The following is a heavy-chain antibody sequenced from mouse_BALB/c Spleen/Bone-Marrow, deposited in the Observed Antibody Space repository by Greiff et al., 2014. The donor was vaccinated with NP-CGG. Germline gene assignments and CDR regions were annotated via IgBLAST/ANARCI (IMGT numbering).Heavy chain of an antibody. V-gene: IGHV5-17*02. D-gene: IGHD4-1*01. CDR3: TRGGNWDDFDY. Sequence: EVKLMESGGGLVQPGGSRKLSCAASGFTFSSFGVHWVRQAPEKGLEWVAYISSGSSNIYYADTVKGRFTISRDNPKNTLFLQMTSLRSEDTAMYYCTRGGNWDDFDYWGQGTTLTVSS. J-gene: IGHJ2*01. CDR1: GFTFSSFG. CDR2: ISSGSSNI.